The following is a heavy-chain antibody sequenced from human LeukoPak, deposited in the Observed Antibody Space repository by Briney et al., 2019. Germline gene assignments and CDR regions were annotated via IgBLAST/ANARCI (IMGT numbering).Heavy chain of an antibody. D-gene: IGHD1-14*01. Sequence: SETLSLTCSVSGDSISSSYWSWIRQPPGKGLEWIGYIYYSGTTNYNPSLKSRVTISVDTSKNQCSLKLSSVTAADTAVLYCAKHRNLYYFDHWGQGTLVTVSS. CDR2: IYYSGTT. J-gene: IGHJ4*02. CDR3: AKHRNLYYFDH. CDR1: GDSISSSY. V-gene: IGHV4-59*01.